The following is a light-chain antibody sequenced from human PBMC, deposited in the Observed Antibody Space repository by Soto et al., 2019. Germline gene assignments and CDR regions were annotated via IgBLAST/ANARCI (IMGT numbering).Light chain of an antibody. V-gene: IGKV1-33*01. CDR1: QDISDF. CDR2: DTS. J-gene: IGKJ5*01. Sequence: DIQMTQSPSSLFAPVGDRVTITCQASQDISDFLNWYQQKPGKAPKVLIYDTSKLQTGVPSRFSGSGSGTHFSLTISSLQPEDSATYYCQQYDNLPITFGQGTRLEI. CDR3: QQYDNLPIT.